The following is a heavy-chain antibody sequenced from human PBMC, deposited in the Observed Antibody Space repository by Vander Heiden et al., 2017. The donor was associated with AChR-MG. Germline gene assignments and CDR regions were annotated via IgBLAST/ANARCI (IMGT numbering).Heavy chain of an antibody. D-gene: IGHD3-9*01. J-gene: IGHJ3*02. Sequence: QVQLQESGPGLVKPSETLSLTCTVSGGSISSYYWSWIRQPPGKGLEWIGYIYYSGSTNYNPSLKSRVTISVDTSKNQFSLKLSSVTAADTAVYYCARDPGVDSNAFDIWGQGTMVTVSS. CDR2: IYYSGST. V-gene: IGHV4-59*01. CDR3: ARDPGVDSNAFDI. CDR1: GGSISSYY.